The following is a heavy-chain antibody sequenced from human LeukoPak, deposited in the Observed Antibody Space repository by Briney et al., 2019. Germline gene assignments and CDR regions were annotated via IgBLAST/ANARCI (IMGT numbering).Heavy chain of an antibody. J-gene: IGHJ5*02. CDR3: ARDTSRGENWFDP. D-gene: IGHD1-1*01. CDR2: ISAYNGNT. CDR1: GYTFTIYG. Sequence: ASVKVSCKASGYTFTIYGISWVRQAPGQGLEWMGWISAYNGNTNYAQKLQGRVTITTDTSTSTAYMELRSLRSEDTAVYYCARDTSRGENWFDPWGQGTLLTVSS. V-gene: IGHV1-18*01.